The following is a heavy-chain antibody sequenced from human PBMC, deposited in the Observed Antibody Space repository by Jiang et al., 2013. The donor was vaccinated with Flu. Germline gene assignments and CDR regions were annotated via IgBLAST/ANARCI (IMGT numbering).Heavy chain of an antibody. CDR3: ASTLTPSLIAVADYYFDY. J-gene: IGHJ4*02. CDR1: GGSISSYY. V-gene: IGHV4-59*08. D-gene: IGHD6-19*01. CDR2: IYYSGST. Sequence: LLKPSETLSLTCTVSGGSISSYYWSWIRQPPGKGLEWIGYIYYSGSTNYNPSLKSRVTISVDTSKNQFSLKLSSVTAADTAVYYCASTLTPSLIAVADYYFDYWGQGTLVTVSS.